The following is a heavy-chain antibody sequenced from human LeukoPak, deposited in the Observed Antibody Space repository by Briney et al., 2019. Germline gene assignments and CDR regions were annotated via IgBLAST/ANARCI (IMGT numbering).Heavy chain of an antibody. J-gene: IGHJ2*01. CDR2: IYHSGST. Sequence: SGTLSLTCAVSGGSISSGAYSWSWIRQPPGKGLEWIGYIYHSGSTYYTPSLKSRVTISVERSKNQFSLKLSSVTAADTAVYYCARDPGSPRGYFDLWGRGTLVTVSS. CDR3: ARDPGSPRGYFDL. D-gene: IGHD2-15*01. V-gene: IGHV4-30-2*01. CDR1: GGSISSGAYS.